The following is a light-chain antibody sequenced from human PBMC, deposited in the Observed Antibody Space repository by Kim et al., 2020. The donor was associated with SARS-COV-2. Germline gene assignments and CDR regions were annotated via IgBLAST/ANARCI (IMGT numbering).Light chain of an antibody. J-gene: IGKJ4*01. CDR2: GAS. CDR3: QQYGSSLPLT. Sequence: PGERATLSCRASQSVRSSYLAWYQQKPGQAPRLLIYGASSRATGIPDRFSGSGSGTDFTLSISRLEPEDFAVYYCQQYGSSLPLTFGGGTKVDIK. V-gene: IGKV3-20*01. CDR1: QSVRSSY.